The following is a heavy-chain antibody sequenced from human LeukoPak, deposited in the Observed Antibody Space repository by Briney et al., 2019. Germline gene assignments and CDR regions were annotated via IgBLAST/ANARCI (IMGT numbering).Heavy chain of an antibody. CDR1: GFTLSNYN. V-gene: IGHV3-21*01. D-gene: IGHD3-3*02. J-gene: IGHJ5*02. CDR2: IISMIRYI. CDR3: ATDFESFSSNWFDP. Sequence: PRGCLRLSCAASGFTLSNYNMSWVRQAPGEGLGWVSSIISMIRYIYYADSVKGRFTISTDNATNSLYLQANSLRAEDPAVYYCATDFESFSSNWFDPWGQGTLVTVSS.